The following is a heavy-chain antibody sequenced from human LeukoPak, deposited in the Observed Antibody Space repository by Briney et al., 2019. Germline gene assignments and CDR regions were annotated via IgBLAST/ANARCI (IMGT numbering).Heavy chain of an antibody. CDR2: IFYSGTT. CDR1: GDSINTGSFY. V-gene: IGHV4-39*01. D-gene: IGHD3-10*01. Sequence: SETLSLTCTASGDSINTGSFYWGWIRQPPGKGLEWIGNIFYSGTTYYSPSLKSRVTISVDTSENQFSLQLSSVTAADTAVYYCARFRQSPSDAFDIWGQGTMVTVSS. J-gene: IGHJ3*02. CDR3: ARFRQSPSDAFDI.